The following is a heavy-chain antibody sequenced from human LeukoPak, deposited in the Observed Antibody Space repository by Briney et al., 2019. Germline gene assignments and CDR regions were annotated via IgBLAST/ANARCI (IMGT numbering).Heavy chain of an antibody. CDR1: GFTFSSYG. Sequence: SGGSLRLSCAASGFTFSSYGMHWVRQAPGKGLGWVAVIWYDGSNKYYADSVKGRFTISRDNSKNTLYLQMNSLRAEDTAVYYCARDDSILFDYWGQGTLVAVSS. V-gene: IGHV3-33*01. D-gene: IGHD3-3*02. CDR2: IWYDGSNK. J-gene: IGHJ4*02. CDR3: ARDDSILFDY.